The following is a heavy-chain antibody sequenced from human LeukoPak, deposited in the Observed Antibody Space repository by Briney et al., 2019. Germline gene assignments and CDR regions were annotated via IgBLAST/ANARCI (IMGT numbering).Heavy chain of an antibody. CDR2: MSPNSGKT. J-gene: IGHJ4*02. CDR1: GYSFTNYD. Sequence: ASVKVSCKTSGYSFTNYDINWVRQATGQGLEWMGWMSPNSGKTGYAQKFQGRVTMTKNTSMSTAYMELSSLRSEDTAVYYCARGGPRRRYCSSTSCYFDYWGQGTLVTVSS. V-gene: IGHV1-8*01. D-gene: IGHD2-2*01. CDR3: ARGGPRRRYCSSTSCYFDY.